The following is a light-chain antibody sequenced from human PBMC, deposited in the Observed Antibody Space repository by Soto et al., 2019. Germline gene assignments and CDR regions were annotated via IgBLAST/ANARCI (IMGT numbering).Light chain of an antibody. J-gene: IGKJ1*01. CDR2: VAS. Sequence: DILMTQSPSSLSASVGDRVTITCRASQGIRNNLAWYQQKPGKVPKLLIYVASTLQSGVPSRFSGSGSGTDFTLTISSLQPEDVATYYCQKYNSAPWTFGQGTKVEIK. CDR1: QGIRNN. CDR3: QKYNSAPWT. V-gene: IGKV1-27*01.